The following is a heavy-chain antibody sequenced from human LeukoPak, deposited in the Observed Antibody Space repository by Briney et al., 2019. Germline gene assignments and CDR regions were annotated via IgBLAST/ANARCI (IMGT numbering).Heavy chain of an antibody. Sequence: SETLSLTCAVYGGSFSGYYWSGLRQPPGKGLEWVGEINDSGSTNYNPSLKSRVTISVDTSKNKFSLKLSSVTAADTAVYYCARLHQTWGQGTLVTVSS. V-gene: IGHV4-34*01. CDR2: INDSGST. CDR3: ARLHQT. J-gene: IGHJ5*02. CDR1: GGSFSGYY.